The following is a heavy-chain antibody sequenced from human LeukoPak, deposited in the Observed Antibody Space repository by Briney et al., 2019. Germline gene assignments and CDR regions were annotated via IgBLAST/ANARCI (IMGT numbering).Heavy chain of an antibody. J-gene: IGHJ5*02. CDR1: GGSISSGGYY. V-gene: IGHV4-31*03. Sequence: KASETLSLTCTVSGGSISSGGYYWSWIRQHPGKGLEWIGYIYYSGSTYYNPSLKSRVTISVDTSKNQFSLKLSSVTAADTAVYYCATFLNYYDSSGYPNWFDPWGQGTLVTVSS. CDR2: IYYSGST. D-gene: IGHD3-22*01. CDR3: ATFLNYYDSSGYPNWFDP.